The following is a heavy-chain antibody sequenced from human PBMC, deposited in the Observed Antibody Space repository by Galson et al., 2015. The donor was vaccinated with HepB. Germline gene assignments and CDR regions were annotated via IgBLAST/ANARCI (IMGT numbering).Heavy chain of an antibody. CDR3: ARGSGWLDY. D-gene: IGHD6-19*01. V-gene: IGHV3-7*03. CDR1: GFTISGFW. Sequence: SLRLSCAASGFTISGFWMTWVRQAPGPGLEWVANIKHDGSEKYYVDSVRGRFTISRDNAKNSLFLQMNSLRGEDTAVYYCARGSGWLDYWGQGTLVTVSS. J-gene: IGHJ4*02. CDR2: IKHDGSEK.